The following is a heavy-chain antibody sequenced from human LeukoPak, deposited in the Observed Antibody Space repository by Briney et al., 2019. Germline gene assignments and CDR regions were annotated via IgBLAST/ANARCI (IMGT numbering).Heavy chain of an antibody. CDR2: INSDGSST. Sequence: PGGSLRLSCAASGFTFSSYWMHWVRQAPGKGLVWVSRINSDGSSTSYADSVRGRFTISRDNAKNTLYLQMNSLRAEDTAVYYCASIKVASPQPIFGVDYYGMDVWGQGTTVTVSS. D-gene: IGHD3-3*01. J-gene: IGHJ6*02. CDR3: ASIKVASPQPIFGVDYYGMDV. V-gene: IGHV3-74*01. CDR1: GFTFSSYW.